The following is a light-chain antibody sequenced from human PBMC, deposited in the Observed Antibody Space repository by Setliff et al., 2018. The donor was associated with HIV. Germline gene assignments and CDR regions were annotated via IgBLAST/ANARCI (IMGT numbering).Light chain of an antibody. CDR1: SNDVGAYSF. CDR3: CSYMGSYMYV. Sequence: QSALTQPRSVSGSPGQSATISCTGTSNDVGAYSFVSWFQQLPGAVPRLMIFDSNKRPSGVPDRFSGSKSGNTASLTISGLRPDDEADYYCCSYMGSYMYVFGTGTKVTVL. CDR2: DSN. J-gene: IGLJ1*01. V-gene: IGLV2-11*01.